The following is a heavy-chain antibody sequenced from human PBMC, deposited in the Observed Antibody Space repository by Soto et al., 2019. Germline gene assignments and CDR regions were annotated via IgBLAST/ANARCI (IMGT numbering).Heavy chain of an antibody. Sequence: SETLCLTCTVAGGSVISGSYYWSWIRQPPGKGLEWIGYIYYSGCTNYNPSLKSRVTISVDTSKNQFSLKLSSVTAADTAVYYCARRYGSSFDIWGQGTMVTVSS. D-gene: IGHD3-10*01. CDR1: GGSVISGSYY. J-gene: IGHJ3*02. V-gene: IGHV4-61*01. CDR2: IYYSGCT. CDR3: ARRYGSSFDI.